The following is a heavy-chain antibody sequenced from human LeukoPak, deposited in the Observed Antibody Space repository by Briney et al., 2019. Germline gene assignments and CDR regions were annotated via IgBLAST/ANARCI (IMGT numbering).Heavy chain of an antibody. J-gene: IGHJ3*02. V-gene: IGHV1-2*02. CDR3: ARPHDGGSYSNDAFDI. CDR1: GYTFTDYY. D-gene: IGHD1-26*01. CDR2: INPDSGGT. Sequence: ASVKVSCKASGYTFTDYYMHWVRQAPGQGREWMGWINPDSGGTRYSQKFQGRVTMTRDTSINTVYMELSRLRSDDTAVYYCARPHDGGSYSNDAFDIWGQGTMATVSS.